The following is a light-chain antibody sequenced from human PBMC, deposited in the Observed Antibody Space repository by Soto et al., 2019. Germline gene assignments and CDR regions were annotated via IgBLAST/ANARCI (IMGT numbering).Light chain of an antibody. CDR2: GAS. CDR1: HSVDSN. J-gene: IGKJ4*01. Sequence: EIVMTQSPGTLSVSTGQGATLSCRASHSVDSNLAWYQQKPGQAPRLLIFGASTRPTGIPDRFSGSGSGTEFTLTISSLQSEDIAVYYCQQYDKWPLTFGGGTKVEIK. V-gene: IGKV3D-15*01. CDR3: QQYDKWPLT.